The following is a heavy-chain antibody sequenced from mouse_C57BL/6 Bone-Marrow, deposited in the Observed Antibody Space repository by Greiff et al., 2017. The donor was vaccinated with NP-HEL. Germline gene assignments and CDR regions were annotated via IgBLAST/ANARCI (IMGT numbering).Heavy chain of an antibody. J-gene: IGHJ1*03. V-gene: IGHV1-39*01. CDR1: GYSFTDYN. CDR3: AGLYGYDVGYFDV. CDR2: INPNYGTT. Sequence: VQLQQSGPELVKPGASVKISCKASGYSFTDYNMNWVKQSNGKSLEWIGVINPNYGTTSYNQKFKGKATLTVDQSSSTAYMQINSLTSEDSAVYDCAGLYGYDVGYFDVWGTGTTVTVSS. D-gene: IGHD2-2*01.